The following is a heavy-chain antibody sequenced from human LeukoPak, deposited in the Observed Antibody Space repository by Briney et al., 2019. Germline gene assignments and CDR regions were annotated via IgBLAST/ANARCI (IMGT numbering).Heavy chain of an antibody. V-gene: IGHV1-24*01. CDR3: ATHRTTVITGLVY. CDR2: LDPADGET. D-gene: IGHD4-17*01. CDR1: EYTLTDLS. J-gene: IGHJ4*02. Sequence: ASVKVSCKVSEYTLTDLSTHWVRQAPGKGLEWMGGLDPADGETIYAQNFQGRVTMTEDTSTDTAYMELNSLRSEDTAVYYCATHRTTVITGLVYWGQGTLVSVSS.